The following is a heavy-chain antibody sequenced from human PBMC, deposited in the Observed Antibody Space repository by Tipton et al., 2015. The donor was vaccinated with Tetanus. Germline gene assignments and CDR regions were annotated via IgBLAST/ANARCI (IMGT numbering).Heavy chain of an antibody. D-gene: IGHD5-24*01. CDR2: ISHSENT. V-gene: IGHV4-34*01. CDR1: YDSFYGYC. J-gene: IGHJ4*02. Sequence: TLSLTCAVYYDSFYGYCWSWIRQPPGKGLEWIGEISHSENTNYNPSLQSRVTISMNTANNHIYLNLTSVTAADTAVYYCARWRDGFNRALDSWGQGIMVTVSS. CDR3: ARWRDGFNRALDS.